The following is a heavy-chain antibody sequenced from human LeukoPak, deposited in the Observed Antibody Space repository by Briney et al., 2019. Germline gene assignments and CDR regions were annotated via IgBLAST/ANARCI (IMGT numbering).Heavy chain of an antibody. Sequence: SETLSLTCTVSGGSISSGSYYWSWIRQPAGKGLGWIGRIYTSGSTNYNPSLKSRVTISVDTSKNQFSLKLSSVTAADTAVYYCAREKIADSSKDYWGQGTLVTVSS. V-gene: IGHV4-61*02. CDR2: IYTSGST. J-gene: IGHJ4*02. D-gene: IGHD3-22*01. CDR1: GGSISSGSYY. CDR3: AREKIADSSKDY.